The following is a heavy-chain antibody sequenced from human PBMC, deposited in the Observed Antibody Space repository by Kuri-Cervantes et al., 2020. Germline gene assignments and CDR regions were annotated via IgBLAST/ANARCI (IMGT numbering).Heavy chain of an antibody. D-gene: IGHD6-13*01. CDR2: INHSGST. V-gene: IGHV4-34*01. CDR3: ARYGTHNAAAAGRGWFDP. J-gene: IGHJ5*02. CDR1: GGSFSGYY. Sequence: SETLSLTCAVYGGSFSGYYWSWIRQPPGKGLEWIGEINHSGSTNYNPSLKSRVTISVDTSKNQFSLKLSSVTATDTAVYYCARYGTHNAAAAGRGWFDPWGQGTLVTVSS.